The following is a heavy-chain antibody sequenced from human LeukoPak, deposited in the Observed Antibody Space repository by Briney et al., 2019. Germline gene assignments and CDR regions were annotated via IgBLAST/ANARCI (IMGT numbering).Heavy chain of an antibody. Sequence: GGSLSLSCAASGFTFGTYSMNWVRQAPGKGLEWVSSISSGSSYIYYADSVKGRFTISRDNAKNSMYLQMNSLRAEDTAVYYCARDIVDSYEYLQHWGQGTLVTVSS. CDR1: GFTFGTYS. CDR3: ARDIVDSYEYLQH. V-gene: IGHV3-21*06. CDR2: ISSGSSYI. D-gene: IGHD3-16*02. J-gene: IGHJ1*01.